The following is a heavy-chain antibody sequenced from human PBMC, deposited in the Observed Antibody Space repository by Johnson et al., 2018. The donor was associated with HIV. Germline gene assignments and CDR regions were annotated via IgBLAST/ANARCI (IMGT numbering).Heavy chain of an antibody. J-gene: IGHJ3*02. D-gene: IGHD3-9*01. CDR3: AKDLRVFDWFNAYDAFDI. V-gene: IGHV3-23*04. CDR2: ISGSGGST. CDR1: GLTFSDYA. Sequence: VQLVESGGGLVQPGGSLRLSCAASGLTFSDYAMSWVRQAPGKGLEWVSAISGSGGSTYYADSVKGRFTISRDNSKNTLYLQMNSLRADDTAVYYCAKDLRVFDWFNAYDAFDIWGRGTMVTVSS.